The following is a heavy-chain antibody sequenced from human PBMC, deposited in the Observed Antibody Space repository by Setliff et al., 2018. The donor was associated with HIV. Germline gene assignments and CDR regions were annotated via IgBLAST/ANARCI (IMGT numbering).Heavy chain of an antibody. V-gene: IGHV3-13*01. CDR2: TGTAGDT. Sequence: GGSLRLSCAASGFTFSSYDMHWVRQATGKGLEWVSATGTAGDTYYPGSVKGRFTISRENAKNSLYLQMNSLRAGDTAVYYCARAVTTVGAFDIWGQGTMVTVSS. CDR3: ARAVTTVGAFDI. CDR1: GFTFSSYD. J-gene: IGHJ3*02. D-gene: IGHD4-17*01.